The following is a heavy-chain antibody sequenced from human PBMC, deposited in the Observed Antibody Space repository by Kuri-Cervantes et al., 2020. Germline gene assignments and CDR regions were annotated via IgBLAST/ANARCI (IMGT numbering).Heavy chain of an antibody. CDR3: AKVGPRYYYDSSGYDY. CDR1: GYTFTGYY. J-gene: IGHJ4*02. CDR2: IIPIFGTA. Sequence: SVKVSCKASGYTFTGYYMHWVRQAPGQGLERMGGIIPIFGTANYAQKFQGRVTITADESTSTAYMELNSLRAEDTAVYYCAKVGPRYYYDSSGYDYWGQGTRVTVSS. V-gene: IGHV1-69*13. D-gene: IGHD3-22*01.